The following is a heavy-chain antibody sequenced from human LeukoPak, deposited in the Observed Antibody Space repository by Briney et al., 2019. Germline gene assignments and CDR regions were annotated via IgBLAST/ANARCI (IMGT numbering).Heavy chain of an antibody. CDR2: ISSSSSTI. V-gene: IGHV3-48*01. D-gene: IGHD3-16*01. J-gene: IGHJ4*02. CDR3: AREGGALDY. Sequence: GGSLRLSCAASGFTFSSYSMNWVRQAPGKGLEWVSYISSSSSTIYYADSVKGRFTISRDNAKNSPYLQMNSLRAEDTAVYYCAREGGALDYWGQGTLVTVSS. CDR1: GFTFSSYS.